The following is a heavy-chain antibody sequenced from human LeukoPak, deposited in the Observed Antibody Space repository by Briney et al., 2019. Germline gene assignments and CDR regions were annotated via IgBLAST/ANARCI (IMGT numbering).Heavy chain of an antibody. D-gene: IGHD3-10*01. CDR3: AKDYGSGSYFDY. Sequence: GGSLRLSCAASGFTFSSYAMSWVRQAPGRGLEWLSAISGSDGSTYYADSVKGRFTISRDNSKNTLYLQMNSLRAEDTAVYYCAKDYGSGSYFDYWGQGTLVTVSS. CDR2: ISGSDGST. CDR1: GFTFSSYA. V-gene: IGHV3-23*01. J-gene: IGHJ4*02.